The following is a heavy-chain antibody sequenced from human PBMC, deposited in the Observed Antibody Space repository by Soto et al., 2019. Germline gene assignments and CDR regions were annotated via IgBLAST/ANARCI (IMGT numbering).Heavy chain of an antibody. J-gene: IGHJ4*02. D-gene: IGHD6-13*01. V-gene: IGHV3-23*01. Sequence: EVQLLESGGGLVQPGGSLRLSCADSRFTFSSYAMSWVRQAPGKELEWVSAISGSGGSTYYAASVKGRFTISRDNSKNTLYLQMHSLRAEDKALYYCAKVSDSSSWYFDYWGQGTLVTVSS. CDR1: RFTFSSYA. CDR2: ISGSGGST. CDR3: AKVSDSSSWYFDY.